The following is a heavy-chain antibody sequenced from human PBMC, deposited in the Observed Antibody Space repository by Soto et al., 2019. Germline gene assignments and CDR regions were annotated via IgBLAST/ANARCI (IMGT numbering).Heavy chain of an antibody. CDR2: ISYDGNVA. D-gene: IGHD1-1*01. CDR1: GFTFSNYG. J-gene: IGHJ4*02. CDR3: AKAGPITNWYFDY. Sequence: QVQLVESEGGVVQPGRSLRLSCTASGFTFSNYGMHWVRQAPGKGLEWVTVISYDGNVAYYADSVKGRFTSSRDNSKNTLYLQMNSLRTEDTAVYYWAKAGPITNWYFDYWGQGTLVTVSS. V-gene: IGHV3-30*18.